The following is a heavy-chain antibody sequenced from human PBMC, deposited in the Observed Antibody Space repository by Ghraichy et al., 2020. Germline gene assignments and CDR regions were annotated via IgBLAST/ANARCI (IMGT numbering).Heavy chain of an antibody. CDR3: AKDLIPWSRDRKHYYEMDV. V-gene: IGHV3-23*01. J-gene: IGHJ6*02. D-gene: IGHD1-14*01. Sequence: GGSLRLSCAASGFTFIDYAMTWVRQAPGKGLEWVSAISGGAGSTYYADSVKGRFTISRDNSKNTLYLQMNSLRAEDTAVYYCAKDLIPWSRDRKHYYEMDVWGQGTTVTVSS. CDR2: ISGGAGST. CDR1: GFTFIDYA.